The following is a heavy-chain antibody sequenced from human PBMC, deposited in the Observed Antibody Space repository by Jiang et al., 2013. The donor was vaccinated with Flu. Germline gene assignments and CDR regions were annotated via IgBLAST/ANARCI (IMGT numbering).Heavy chain of an antibody. J-gene: IGHJ5*02. Sequence: VQLVESGGGVVQPGRSLRLSCAASGFTFSSYGMHWVRQAPGKGLEWVAVIWYDGSNKYYADSVKGRFTISRDNSKNTLYLQMNSLRAEDTAVYYCAREMYGDGGMDWFDPWGQGTLVTVSS. CDR2: IWYDGSNK. V-gene: IGHV3-33*01. D-gene: IGHD4-17*01. CDR3: AREMYGDGGMDWFDP. CDR1: GFTFSSYG.